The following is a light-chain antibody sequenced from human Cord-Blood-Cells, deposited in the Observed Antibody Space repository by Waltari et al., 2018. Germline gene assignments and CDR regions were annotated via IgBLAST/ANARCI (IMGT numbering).Light chain of an antibody. CDR3: HSSDSSLSGWV. CDR1: SSNIGAGYD. CDR2: GNS. V-gene: IGLV1-40*01. Sequence: QSVLTQPPSVSGAPGQRVTISCTGSSSNIGAGYDVHWYQQLPGTAPKLLIYGNSNRPSGVPYRCSGAKSGTSAALAITGLQVEDEADYYCHSSDSSLSGWVFGGGTKLTVL. J-gene: IGLJ3*02.